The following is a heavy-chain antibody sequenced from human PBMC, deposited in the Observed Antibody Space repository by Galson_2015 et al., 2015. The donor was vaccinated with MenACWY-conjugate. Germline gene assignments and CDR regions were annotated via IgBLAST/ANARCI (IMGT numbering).Heavy chain of an antibody. CDR3: ARGYGGYNPLDS. J-gene: IGHJ4*02. CDR2: INSDGSTI. V-gene: IGHV3-74*01. Sequence: SLRLSCAASGFTFGNYWMHWVRHVPGKGLVWVSRINSDGSTISYADSVKGRFTISRDNAKNTLYLQMNSLRAEDTAVYYCARGYGGYNPLDSWGQGTLVTVSS. D-gene: IGHD5-24*01. CDR1: GFTFGNYW.